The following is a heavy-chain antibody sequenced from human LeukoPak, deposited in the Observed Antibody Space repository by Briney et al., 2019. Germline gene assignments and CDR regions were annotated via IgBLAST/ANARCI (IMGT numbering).Heavy chain of an antibody. Sequence: PSETLSLTCAVYGGSFSGYYWSWIRQPPGKGLEWIGEINHSGSTNYNPSLKSRVTISVDTSKNQFSLKLSSVTAADTAVYYCARAKGAGNFDYWGQGTLVTVSS. CDR1: GGSFSGYY. D-gene: IGHD1-26*01. V-gene: IGHV4-34*01. J-gene: IGHJ4*02. CDR2: INHSGST. CDR3: ARAKGAGNFDY.